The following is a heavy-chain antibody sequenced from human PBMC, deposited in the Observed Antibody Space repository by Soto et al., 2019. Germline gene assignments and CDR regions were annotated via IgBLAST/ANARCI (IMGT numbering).Heavy chain of an antibody. CDR1: GFTFSDYE. Sequence: GGSLRLSCAASGFTFSDYEMNWVRQAPGKGLEWVSYISSSGGNRYDADSVKGRYSISRDNSKNSLYLQMNSLRAEDTAVYYCGRYNQSEYFGYGWGSYLSSPSPDFWGPGTLVTVSS. CDR2: ISSSGGNR. D-gene: IGHD3-16*02. CDR3: GRYNQSEYFGYGWGSYLSSPSPDF. V-gene: IGHV3-48*03. J-gene: IGHJ4*02.